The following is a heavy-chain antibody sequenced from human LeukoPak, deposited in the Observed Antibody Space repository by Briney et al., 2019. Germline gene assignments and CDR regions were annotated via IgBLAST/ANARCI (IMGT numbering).Heavy chain of an antibody. CDR1: GGSVTTYY. CDR3: ARWCSGGSCYSKDS. J-gene: IGHJ4*02. D-gene: IGHD2-15*01. CDR2: VHYRGSP. Sequence: SETLSLTCSVSGGSVTTYYWSWIRQFPGKGPEWIGHVHYRGSPEYNPSLQSRVTISVDTSKNQFSLRLTSVTAADTVVYYCARWCSGGSCYSKDSWGQGTLVTVSS. V-gene: IGHV4-59*02.